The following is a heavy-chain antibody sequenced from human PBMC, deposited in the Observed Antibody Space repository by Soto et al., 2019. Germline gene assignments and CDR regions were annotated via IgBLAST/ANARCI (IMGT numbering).Heavy chain of an antibody. Sequence: QVQLQESGPALVKPSQTPSLTCTVSGGSISSGGYYWSWIRQHPGKGLEWIGYIYYSGSTYYNPSLKSRVTISVDTSKNQFSLKLSSVTAADTAVYYCARVASDVDWGYYFDYWGQGTLVTVSS. D-gene: IGHD3-9*01. J-gene: IGHJ4*02. V-gene: IGHV4-31*03. CDR3: ARVASDVDWGYYFDY. CDR1: GGSISSGGYY. CDR2: IYYSGST.